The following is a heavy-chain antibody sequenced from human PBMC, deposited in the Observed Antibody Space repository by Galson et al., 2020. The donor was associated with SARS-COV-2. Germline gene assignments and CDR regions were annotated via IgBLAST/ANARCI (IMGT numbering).Heavy chain of an antibody. CDR2: VSWNGGKS. CDR1: GFTFKDHA. D-gene: IGHD3-16*01. V-gene: IGHV3-9*01. Sequence: SLKLSCEASGFTFKDHAMHWVRQAPGKGLELVSVVSWNGGKSVYADSVKGRCTISRDNARRSLLLQMNSLRPEDTALYYCVRSAGSYGDYASNWYFDLLGRGTLVTVSS. J-gene: IGHJ2*01. CDR3: VRSAGSYGDYASNWYFDL.